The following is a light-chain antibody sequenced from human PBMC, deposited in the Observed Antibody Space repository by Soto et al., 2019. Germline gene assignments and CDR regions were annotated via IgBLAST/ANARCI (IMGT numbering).Light chain of an antibody. V-gene: IGLV2-14*01. J-gene: IGLJ2*01. Sequence: QSALTQPASVSGSPGQSITISCTGTSSDVGAYNYVSWYQQHPGIAPKLMIYDVNIRPSGVSNRFSGSKSGNTASLTISGLQAEDEADYYCTSWTTSTTMKFGGGTQLTVL. CDR1: SSDVGAYNY. CDR3: TSWTTSTTMK. CDR2: DVN.